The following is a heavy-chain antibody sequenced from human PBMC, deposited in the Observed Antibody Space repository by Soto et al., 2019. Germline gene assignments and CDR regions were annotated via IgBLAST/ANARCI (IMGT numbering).Heavy chain of an antibody. J-gene: IGHJ4*01. D-gene: IGHD1-1*01. CDR2: INKAGTKT. CDR1: GFMFSDYP. Sequence: GSLRLSCVASGFMFSDYPLNWVRQAPVQGLEWLANINKAGTKTKYLDSVKGRFTTSRDNAKNSLYLQIDSLRAEDTAIYYCVRGTPTPSLDIWGHGTQITVSS. CDR3: VRGTPTPSLDI. V-gene: IGHV3-7*03.